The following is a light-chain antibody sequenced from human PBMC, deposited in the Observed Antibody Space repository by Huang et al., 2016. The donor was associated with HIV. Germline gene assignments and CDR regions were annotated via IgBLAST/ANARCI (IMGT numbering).Light chain of an antibody. Sequence: EIVLTQSPATLSLSPGERATLSCRASQSVSTYLAWYQQKPGQAPRLLIYDASNRATGSPARFSGSGSGTDFTLTINSLEPEDFVIYYCQQRSNWPLTFGGGTKVEI. V-gene: IGKV3-11*01. CDR3: QQRSNWPLT. CDR1: QSVSTY. J-gene: IGKJ4*01. CDR2: DAS.